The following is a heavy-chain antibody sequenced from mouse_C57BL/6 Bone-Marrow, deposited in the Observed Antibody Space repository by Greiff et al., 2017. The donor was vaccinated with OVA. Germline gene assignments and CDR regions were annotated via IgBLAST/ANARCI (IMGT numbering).Heavy chain of an antibody. J-gene: IGHJ2*01. CDR3: TRGGSY. Sequence: VKVVESGAELVRPGASVTLSCKASGYTFTDYEMHWVKQTPVHGLEWIGAIDPETGGTAYNQKFKGKAILTADKSSSTAYMELRSLTSEDSAVYYCTRGGSYWGQGTTLTVSS. CDR1: GYTFTDYE. CDR2: IDPETGGT. V-gene: IGHV1-15*01.